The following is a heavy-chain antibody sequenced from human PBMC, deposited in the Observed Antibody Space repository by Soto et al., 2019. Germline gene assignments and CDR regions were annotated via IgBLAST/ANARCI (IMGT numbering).Heavy chain of an antibody. V-gene: IGHV4-59*08. D-gene: IGHD1-26*01. J-gene: IGHJ6*02. CDR3: ARSGNSGSYYYYYGMDV. Sequence: PSETLSLTCTVSGGSISGYYWSWIRQPPGKGLEWIGYIYYSGSTNYNPSLKSRVTISVDTSKNQFSLKLSSVTAADTAVYYCARSGNSGSYYYYYGMDVWGQGTTVTVSS. CDR1: GGSISGYY. CDR2: IYYSGST.